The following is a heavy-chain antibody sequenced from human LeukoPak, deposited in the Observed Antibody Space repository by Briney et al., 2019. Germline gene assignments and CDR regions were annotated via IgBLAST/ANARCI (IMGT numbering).Heavy chain of an antibody. J-gene: IGHJ4*02. Sequence: SETLSLTCTVSGGSISSGGYYWSWIRQPPGKGLEWIGYIYHSGSTYYNPSLKSRVTISVDRSKNQFSLKLTSVTAADTAVYYCARLKDFWSAYSIDYWGQGTLVTVSS. V-gene: IGHV4-30-2*01. CDR2: IYHSGST. CDR3: ARLKDFWSAYSIDY. D-gene: IGHD3-3*01. CDR1: GGSISSGGYY.